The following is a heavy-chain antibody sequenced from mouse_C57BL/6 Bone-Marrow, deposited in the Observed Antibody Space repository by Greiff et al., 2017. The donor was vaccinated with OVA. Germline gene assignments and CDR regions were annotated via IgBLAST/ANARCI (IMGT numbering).Heavy chain of an antibody. CDR2: ISSGSSTI. Sequence: EVMLVESGGGLVKPGGSLKLSCAASGFTFSDYGMHWVRQAPEKGLEWVAYISSGSSTIYYADTVKGRFTISRDNAKNTLFLQMTSLRSEDTAMYYCARGGLRIGRYFDYWGQGTTLTVSS. D-gene: IGHD2-4*01. CDR1: GFTFSDYG. J-gene: IGHJ2*01. CDR3: ARGGLRIGRYFDY. V-gene: IGHV5-17*01.